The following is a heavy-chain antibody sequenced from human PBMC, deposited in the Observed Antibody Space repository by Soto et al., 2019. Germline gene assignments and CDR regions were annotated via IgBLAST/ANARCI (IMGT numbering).Heavy chain of an antibody. CDR3: AREGYYYGSGTYAPPRYYGMDV. J-gene: IGHJ6*02. Sequence: QIQLVQSATEVKKPGASVKVSCKTSGYTFSSYGVSWVRQAPGQGLEWMGWISAYNDNTNYAQKFQGRVTLTTETTTRTAYMERRSLISDDTAIYYCAREGYYYGSGTYAPPRYYGMDVWGQGTTVIVSS. V-gene: IGHV1-18*01. CDR1: GYTFSSYG. CDR2: ISAYNDNT. D-gene: IGHD3-10*01.